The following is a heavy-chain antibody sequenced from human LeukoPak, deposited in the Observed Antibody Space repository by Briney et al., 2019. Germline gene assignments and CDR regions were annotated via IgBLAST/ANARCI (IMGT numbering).Heavy chain of an antibody. J-gene: IGHJ5*02. CDR2: IYYSGST. V-gene: IGHV4-59*01. Sequence: PSETLSLTCTVSGGSISSYYWSWIRQPPGKGLEWIGYIYYSGSTNYNPSLKSRVTISVDTSKNQFSLKLSSVTAADTAVYYCARGPGYGPGSYLPWFDPWGQGTLVTVSS. D-gene: IGHD3-10*01. CDR3: ARGPGYGPGSYLPWFDP. CDR1: GGSISSYY.